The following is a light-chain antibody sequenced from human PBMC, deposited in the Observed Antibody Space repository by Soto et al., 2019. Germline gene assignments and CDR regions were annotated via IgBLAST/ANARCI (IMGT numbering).Light chain of an antibody. J-gene: IGLJ2*01. CDR2: DTS. V-gene: IGLV7-46*01. CDR1: TGPVTSGHW. CDR3: FLSYSGARPVV. Sequence: QAVVTQEPSLTVSPGVTVPLTCDSSTGPVTSGHWPYWLQQKPGQAPRTLIYDTSKKHSWTPARFSGSLLGGKAALTLSGAQPEDEADYYCFLSYSGARPVVFGGGTKLTVL.